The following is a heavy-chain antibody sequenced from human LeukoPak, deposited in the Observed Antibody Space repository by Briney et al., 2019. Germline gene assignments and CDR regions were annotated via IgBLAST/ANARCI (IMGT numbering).Heavy chain of an antibody. CDR3: AVEYCSSTSCLNWFDP. CDR2: INHSGST. J-gene: IGHJ5*02. V-gene: IGHV4-34*01. CDR1: GGSFSGYY. Sequence: SETLSLTCAVYGGSFSGYYWSGIRQPPGKGLEWIGEINHSGSTNYNPSLKSRVTISVDTSKNQFSLKLSSVTAADTAVYYCAVEYCSSTSCLNWFDPWGQGTLVTVSS. D-gene: IGHD2-2*01.